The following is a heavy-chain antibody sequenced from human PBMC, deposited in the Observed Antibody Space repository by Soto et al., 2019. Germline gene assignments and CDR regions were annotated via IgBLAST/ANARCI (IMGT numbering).Heavy chain of an antibody. D-gene: IGHD2-8*01. CDR3: ARGGNRLMVYAIHIRAYNWFDP. Sequence: PSETLSLTCTVSGGSISSYYWSWIRQPPGRGLEWIGYIYYSGSTNYNPSLKSRVTISVDTSKNQFSLKLSSVTAADTAVYYCARGGNRLMVYAIHIRAYNWFDPWGQGTLVTVSS. J-gene: IGHJ5*02. CDR1: GGSISSYY. V-gene: IGHV4-59*12. CDR2: IYYSGST.